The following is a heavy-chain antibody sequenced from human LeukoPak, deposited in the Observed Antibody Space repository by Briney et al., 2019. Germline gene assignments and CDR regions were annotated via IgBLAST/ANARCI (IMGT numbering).Heavy chain of an antibody. V-gene: IGHV1-3*03. J-gene: IGHJ6*03. CDR2: INTGNGNT. CDR3: AKGAAAGRVGYYYYHMDV. CDR1: GYTFTSYA. D-gene: IGHD6-13*01. Sequence: ASVKVSCKASGYTFTSYAMHWVRQAPGRRLEWMGWINTGNGNTKYSQEFQGRVTITRDTSASTAYMELSSLRSEDMAVYYCAKGAAAGRVGYYYYHMDVWGKGTTVTVSS.